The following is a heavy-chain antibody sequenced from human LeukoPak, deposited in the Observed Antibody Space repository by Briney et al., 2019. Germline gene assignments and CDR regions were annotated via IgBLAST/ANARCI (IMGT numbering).Heavy chain of an antibody. J-gene: IGHJ6*03. CDR3: ARRHYYYYYMDV. CDR2: IYTSGGT. CDR1: GGSISSYY. Sequence: SETLSLTCTVSGGSISSYYWSWIRQPPGKGLEWIGYIYTSGGTNYNPSLKSRVTISVDTSKNQFSLKLSSVTAADTAVYYCARRHYYYYYMDVWGKGTTVTVSS. V-gene: IGHV4-4*09.